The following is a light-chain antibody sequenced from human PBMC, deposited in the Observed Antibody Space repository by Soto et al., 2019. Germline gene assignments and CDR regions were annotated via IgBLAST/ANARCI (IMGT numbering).Light chain of an antibody. CDR2: KAS. J-gene: IGKJ1*01. Sequence: DIQMTQSPSTLSASVGARVTITCRASKSISSWLAWYQQKPGKAPKLLIYKASSLESGVPSRFSGSGSGTESTLTISRLQPDDFAAYYCQQYNSYSRTFGQGTKVEIK. V-gene: IGKV1-5*03. CDR3: QQYNSYSRT. CDR1: KSISSW.